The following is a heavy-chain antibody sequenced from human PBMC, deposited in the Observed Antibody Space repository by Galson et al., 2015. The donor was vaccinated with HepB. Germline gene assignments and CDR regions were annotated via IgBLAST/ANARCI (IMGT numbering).Heavy chain of an antibody. J-gene: IGHJ6*03. Sequence: SVKVSCKASGGTFSSYAISWVRQAPGQGLEWMGGIIPILGIANYAQKFQGRVTITVDKSTSTAYMELSSLRSEDTAVYYCARDRGVAARFYYYYYYMDVWGKGTTVTVSS. D-gene: IGHD6-6*01. V-gene: IGHV1-69*10. CDR2: IIPILGIA. CDR1: GGTFSSYA. CDR3: ARDRGVAARFYYYYYYMDV.